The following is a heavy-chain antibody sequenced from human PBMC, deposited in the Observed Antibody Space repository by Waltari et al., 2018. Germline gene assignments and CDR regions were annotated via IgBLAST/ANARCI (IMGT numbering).Heavy chain of an antibody. D-gene: IGHD6-19*01. CDR2: TNLAEIT. Sequence: QVQLQQWGAGLLRPSETLSLTSAVYGVSLGDSYWTWFRQPLGKGLEWIGETNLAEITYYNPSLEGRVSIVLDKSKNQFSLHLLSVTAADTALYYCVTGPRDKWVGRYSGEFFHHWGPGTLVTVSS. CDR3: VTGPRDKWVGRYSGEFFHH. V-gene: IGHV4-34*02. CDR1: GVSLGDSY. J-gene: IGHJ1*01.